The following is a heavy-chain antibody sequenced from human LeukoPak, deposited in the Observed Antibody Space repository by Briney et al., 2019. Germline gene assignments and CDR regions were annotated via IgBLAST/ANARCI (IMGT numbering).Heavy chain of an antibody. J-gene: IGHJ6*03. V-gene: IGHV4-34*01. CDR1: GGSFSGYY. CDR3: ARGGGERGYYMDV. Sequence: PSETLSLTCAVYGGSFSGYYWSWIRQPPGKGLEWIGEINHSGSTNYNPSLKSRVTISVDTSKNQFSLKLSAVTAADTAVYYCARGGGERGYYMDVWGKGTTDTVSS. CDR2: INHSGST.